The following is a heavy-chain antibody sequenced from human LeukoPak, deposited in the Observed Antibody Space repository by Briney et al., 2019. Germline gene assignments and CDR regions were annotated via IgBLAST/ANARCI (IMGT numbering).Heavy chain of an antibody. CDR1: GYTFSNSY. Sequence: GASVKVSCKASGYTFSNSYMHWVRQAPGHGLEWMGVINPTGGSTSYPQKFQGRVTMTRDTSTSTVYMELSSLRSEDTAVYYCARADLSGFDYWGQGTLVTVSS. CDR3: ARADLSGFDY. V-gene: IGHV1-46*01. CDR2: INPTGGST. D-gene: IGHD3-16*01. J-gene: IGHJ4*02.